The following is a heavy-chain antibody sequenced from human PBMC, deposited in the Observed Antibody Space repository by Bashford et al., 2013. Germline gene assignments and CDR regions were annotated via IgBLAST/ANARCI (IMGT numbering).Heavy chain of an antibody. D-gene: IGHD4-17*01. CDR1: GFTFSNYP. CDR2: ITVSGITT. V-gene: IGHV3-23*01. J-gene: IGHJ3*02. Sequence: GSLRLSCAASGFTFSNYPLSWVRQAPGKGLEWVSAITVSGITTHYADSVKGRFTISRDNSKSTLYLEMRSLRAEDTAIYYCAKDRDDYGDPECFDIWGLGTMVTVSS. CDR3: AKDRDDYGDPECFDI.